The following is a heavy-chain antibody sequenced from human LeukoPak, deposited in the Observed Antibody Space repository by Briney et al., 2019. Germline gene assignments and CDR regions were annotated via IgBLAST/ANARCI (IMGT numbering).Heavy chain of an antibody. Sequence: PSETLSLTCTVSGGSISSYYWSWIRQPPGKGLEWIGYIYYSGSTNYNPSLKSRVTISVDTSKNQFSLKLSSVTAADTAVYYCARGRDRGVIISTLFDYWGQGTLVTVSS. D-gene: IGHD3-16*02. V-gene: IGHV4-59*12. CDR1: GGSISSYY. J-gene: IGHJ4*02. CDR2: IYYSGST. CDR3: ARGRDRGVIISTLFDY.